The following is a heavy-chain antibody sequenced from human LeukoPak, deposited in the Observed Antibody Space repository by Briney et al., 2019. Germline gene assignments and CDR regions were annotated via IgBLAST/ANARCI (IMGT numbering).Heavy chain of an antibody. V-gene: IGHV4-34*01. CDR1: GGSFSGYY. D-gene: IGHD3-16*02. CDR3: ARGARVEDYAWGSYRRSYPIFDY. Sequence: SETLSLTCAVYGGSFSGYYWSWIRQPPGKGLEWIGEINHSGSTNYNPSLKSRVTISVDTSKNQFSLKLSSVTAADTAVYYCARGARVEDYAWGSYRRSYPIFDYWGQGTLVTVSS. CDR2: INHSGST. J-gene: IGHJ4*02.